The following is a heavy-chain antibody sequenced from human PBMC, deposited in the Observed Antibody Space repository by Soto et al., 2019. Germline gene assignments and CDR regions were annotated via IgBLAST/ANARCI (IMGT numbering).Heavy chain of an antibody. D-gene: IGHD5-18*01. CDR3: ARRTWLQLWPFDY. CDR2: IYYSGST. Sequence: QLQLQESGPGLVKPSETLSLTCTVSGGSISSSSYYWGWIRQPPGKGLEWIGSIYYSGSTYYNPSLKSRVTISVDTSKNQFSLKLSSVTAADTAVYYCARRTWLQLWPFDYWGQGTLVTVSS. J-gene: IGHJ4*02. CDR1: GGSISSSSYY. V-gene: IGHV4-39*01.